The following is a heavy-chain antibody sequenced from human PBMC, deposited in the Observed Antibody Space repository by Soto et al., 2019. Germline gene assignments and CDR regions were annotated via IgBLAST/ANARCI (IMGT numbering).Heavy chain of an antibody. V-gene: IGHV4-39*01. D-gene: IGHD3-9*01. CDR1: GGSVSSAGYF. CDR3: ARHRPAASRYAYYHYMDV. Sequence: SETLSLTCTVSGGSVSSAGYFWGWIRQPPGKGLEWLGSVYFSGDSYYNPSLKSRVAMSVDTSKSQFSLNLTSATAADTAVYYCARHRPAASRYAYYHYMDVWGKGTTVTVS. CDR2: VYFSGDS. J-gene: IGHJ6*03.